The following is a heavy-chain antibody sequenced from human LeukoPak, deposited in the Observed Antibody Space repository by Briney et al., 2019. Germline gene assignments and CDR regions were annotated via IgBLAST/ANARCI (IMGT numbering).Heavy chain of an antibody. CDR1: GFTFSSYS. Sequence: QPGGSLRLSCAASGFTFSSYSMNWVRQAPGKGLEWVSYISSRSTTIYYADSVKGRFTISRDNAKNSLYLQMNSLRDEDTAVYYCARDPFYYDSSGHDFDYWGQGTLVTVSS. V-gene: IGHV3-48*02. CDR2: ISSRSTTI. D-gene: IGHD3-22*01. CDR3: ARDPFYYDSSGHDFDY. J-gene: IGHJ4*02.